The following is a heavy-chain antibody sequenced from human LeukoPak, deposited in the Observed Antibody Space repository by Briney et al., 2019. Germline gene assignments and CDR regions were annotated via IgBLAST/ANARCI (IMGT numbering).Heavy chain of an antibody. D-gene: IGHD2-15*01. Sequence: EASVKVSCKASGGTFSSYAISWVRQAPGQGLEWMGWINPNSGGTNYAQKFQGRVTMTRDTSISTAYMELSRLRSDDTAVYYCARDVNVVVVAAGYWGQGTLVTVSS. CDR2: INPNSGGT. CDR3: ARDVNVVVVAAGY. J-gene: IGHJ4*02. V-gene: IGHV1-2*02. CDR1: GGTFSSYA.